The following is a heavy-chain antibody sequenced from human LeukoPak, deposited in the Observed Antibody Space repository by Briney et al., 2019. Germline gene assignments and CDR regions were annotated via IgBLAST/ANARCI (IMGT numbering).Heavy chain of an antibody. Sequence: ASVKVSCKASGYTFTGYYMHWVREAPGQGLGWMGWINPNSSDTNYAQKYQGRVTMTRDTSISTAYVELSRLRSDDTAVYYCARDLGYDSSGYWYWGQGTLVTVSS. CDR2: INPNSSDT. CDR1: GYTFTGYY. V-gene: IGHV1-2*02. J-gene: IGHJ4*02. CDR3: ARDLGYDSSGYWY. D-gene: IGHD3-22*01.